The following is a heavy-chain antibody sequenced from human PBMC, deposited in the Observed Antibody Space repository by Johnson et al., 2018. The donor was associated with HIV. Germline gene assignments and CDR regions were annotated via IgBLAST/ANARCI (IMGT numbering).Heavy chain of an antibody. D-gene: IGHD6-19*01. V-gene: IGHV3-33*01. J-gene: IGHJ3*02. Sequence: HVQLVESGGGVVQPGRSLRLSCTASGFPFSSYGMHWVRQAPGRGLEWVAVMWYDGSNKYYADSVKGRFTISRDNSKNTLYLQMNSRRAEDTAVYYCARISGWSLADAFDIWGQGTMVTVSS. CDR2: MWYDGSNK. CDR3: ARISGWSLADAFDI. CDR1: GFPFSSYG.